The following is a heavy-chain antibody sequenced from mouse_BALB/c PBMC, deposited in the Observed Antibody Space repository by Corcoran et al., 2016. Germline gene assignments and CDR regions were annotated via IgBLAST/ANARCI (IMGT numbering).Heavy chain of an antibody. Sequence: EVQLQQSGPEQVNPGASVKISCKTSGYTFTEYTMHWVKQSHGKSLEWIGGINPNNGGTSYNQKFKGKATLTVDKSSSTAYMELRSLTSEDSAVYYCASPYYYGSYYFDYWGQGTTLTVSS. V-gene: IGHV1-22*01. J-gene: IGHJ2*01. D-gene: IGHD1-1*01. CDR2: INPNNGGT. CDR1: GYTFTEYT. CDR3: ASPYYYGSYYFDY.